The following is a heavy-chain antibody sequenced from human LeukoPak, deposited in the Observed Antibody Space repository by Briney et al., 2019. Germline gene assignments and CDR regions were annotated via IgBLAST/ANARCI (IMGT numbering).Heavy chain of an antibody. D-gene: IGHD1-1*01. V-gene: IGHV4-39*01. CDR1: GGSISSSSYY. Sequence: SETLSLTCTVSGGSISSSSYYWGWIRQPPGEGPEWIGSISYSGRTHYNPSLKSRVSISVDTSKNQFSLDLSSVTAADTAVYYCARKKTGATNGLDVWGQGTTVTVSS. J-gene: IGHJ6*02. CDR3: ARKKTGATNGLDV. CDR2: ISYSGRT.